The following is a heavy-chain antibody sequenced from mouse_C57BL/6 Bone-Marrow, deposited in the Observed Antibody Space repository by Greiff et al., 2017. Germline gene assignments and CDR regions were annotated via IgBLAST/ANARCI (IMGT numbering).Heavy chain of an antibody. D-gene: IGHD1-3*01. J-gene: IGHJ1*01. Sequence: QVQLQQSGAELVKPGASVKMSCKASGYTFTSYWMDWVKQRPGQGLEWIGNIYPSDSETHYNQKFKDKATLTVDKSSSTAYMQHSSLTSEDSAVYYCARREESKGYVDVWQARTTVTVSS. V-gene: IGHV1-61*01. CDR3: ARREESKGYVDV. CDR2: IYPSDSET. CDR1: GYTFTSYW.